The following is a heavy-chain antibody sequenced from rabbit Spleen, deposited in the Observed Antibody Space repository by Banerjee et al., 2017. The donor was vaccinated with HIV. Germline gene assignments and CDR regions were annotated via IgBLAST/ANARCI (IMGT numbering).Heavy chain of an antibody. V-gene: IGHV1S40*01. CDR2: IYAGSSVIT. Sequence: QSLEESGGDLVKPGASLTLTCTASGFSFNNNYYMCWVRQAPGKGLEWLACIYAGSSVITYYATWAKGRFTCSKTSSTTVTLQMTSLTAADTATYFCARDTGSSFSSYGMDLWGPGTLVTVS. J-gene: IGHJ6*01. CDR3: ARDTGSSFSSYGMDL. CDR1: GFSFNNNYY. D-gene: IGHD8-1*01.